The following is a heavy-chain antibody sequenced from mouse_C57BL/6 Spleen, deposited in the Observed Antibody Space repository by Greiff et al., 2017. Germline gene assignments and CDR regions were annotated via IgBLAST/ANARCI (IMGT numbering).Heavy chain of an antibody. CDR2: IDPEDGET. J-gene: IGHJ3*01. V-gene: IGHV14-2*01. CDR3: ARGDLWGFAY. CDR1: GFNIKDYY. Sequence: EVQGVESGAELVKPGASVKLSCTASGFNIKDYYMHWVKQRTEQGLEWIGRIDPEDGETKYAPKLQGTATITADTSYNTAYLRLSSLTSDDTSVYYCARGDLWGFAYWGQGALVTVSA.